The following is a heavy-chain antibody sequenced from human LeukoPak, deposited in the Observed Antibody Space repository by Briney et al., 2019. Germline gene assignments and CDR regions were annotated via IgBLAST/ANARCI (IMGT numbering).Heavy chain of an antibody. CDR3: ARTSSTLEF. CDR1: GFTFSNYG. J-gene: IGHJ4*02. Sequence: QSGGSLRLSCAASGFTFSNYGMNWVRRAPGKGLEWISYISPSSSTIFYADSVKGRFTISRDNAKNSMFLRVNSLRAEDTALYYCARTSSTLEFWGQGTLVTVSS. CDR2: ISPSSSTI. V-gene: IGHV3-48*01. D-gene: IGHD2-2*01.